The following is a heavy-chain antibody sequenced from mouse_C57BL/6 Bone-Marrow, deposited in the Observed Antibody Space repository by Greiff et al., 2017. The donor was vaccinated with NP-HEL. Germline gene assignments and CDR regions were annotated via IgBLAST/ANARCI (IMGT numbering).Heavy chain of an antibody. CDR3: ARRGYGSNYAMDY. J-gene: IGHJ4*01. V-gene: IGHV5-12*01. CDR2: ISNGGGST. D-gene: IGHD1-1*01. Sequence: EVKLVESGGGLVQPGGSLKLSCAASGFTFSDYYMYWVRQTPEKRLEWVAYISNGGGSTYYPATVKGRFTISRDNAKHTLYLQMSRLKSEDTAMYYCARRGYGSNYAMDYWGQGTSVTVSS. CDR1: GFTFSDYY.